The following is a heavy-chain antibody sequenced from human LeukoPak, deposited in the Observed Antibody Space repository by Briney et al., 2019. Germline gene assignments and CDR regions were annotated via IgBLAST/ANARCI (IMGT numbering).Heavy chain of an antibody. J-gene: IGHJ4*02. V-gene: IGHV4-34*01. CDR1: GGSFSGYY. D-gene: IGHD3-9*01. CDR3: ASWDRILTGYNY. CDR2: INHSGST. Sequence: SETLSLTCAVYGGSFSGYYWSWIRQPPGKGLEWIGEINHSGSTNYNPSLKSRVTISVDTSKNQFSLKLSSVTAADTAVCYCASWDRILTGYNYWGQGTLVTVSS.